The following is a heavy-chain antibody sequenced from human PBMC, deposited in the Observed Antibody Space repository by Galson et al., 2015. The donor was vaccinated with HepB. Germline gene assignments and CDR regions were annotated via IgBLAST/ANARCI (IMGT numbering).Heavy chain of an antibody. CDR1: GFTFSDYY. Sequence: SLRHSCPASGFTFSDYYLHCIRQAPGKGLEWVSSISSTTSYANYAASVKGRLTVSRADAKNSVYLQMNSLRAEDTAVYYCAREYWVYYFYGMDVWGLGTTVTVSS. CDR3: AREYWVYYFYGMDV. J-gene: IGHJ6*02. D-gene: IGHD2-8*02. V-gene: IGHV3-11*05. CDR2: ISSTTSYA.